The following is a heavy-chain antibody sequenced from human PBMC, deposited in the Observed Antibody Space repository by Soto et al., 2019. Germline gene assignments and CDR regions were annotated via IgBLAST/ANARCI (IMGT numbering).Heavy chain of an antibody. V-gene: IGHV1-69*06. CDR2: IIPIFSTA. CDR3: ARDHSSTLSSAMDV. D-gene: IGHD6-13*01. CDR1: GCTFNSQA. Sequence: SVKVSCKASGCTFNSQAISWVRQAPGQGLEWMGGIIPIFSTANYAQKFQGRVTITADKSTSTAYMELSSLRSEDTAAYYCARDHSSTLSSAMDVWGQGNTVTVSS. J-gene: IGHJ6*02.